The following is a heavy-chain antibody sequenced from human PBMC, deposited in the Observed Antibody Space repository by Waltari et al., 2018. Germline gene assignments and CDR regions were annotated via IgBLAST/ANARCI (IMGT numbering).Heavy chain of an antibody. D-gene: IGHD5-18*01. CDR3: ARGSYGNPFFDY. J-gene: IGHJ4*02. CDR2: ISYDGTNK. Sequence: QVQLVESGGGVVQPGRSLRLSCAASGFTFSRYTMHWVRQAPGKGLEWVAVISYDGTNKYYADSVKGRFTISRDNSKSTLYLQMNSLRAEDTAVYYCARGSYGNPFFDYWGQGTLVTVSS. V-gene: IGHV3-30*01. CDR1: GFTFSRYT.